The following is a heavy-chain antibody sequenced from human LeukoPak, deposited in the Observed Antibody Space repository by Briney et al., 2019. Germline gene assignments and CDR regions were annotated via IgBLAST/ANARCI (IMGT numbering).Heavy chain of an antibody. D-gene: IGHD3-10*01. Sequence: ASVKVACKTSGYTFTSYAMHWVRQAPGQRPEWMGWINAGIGNTRYSERSQDRITITRDTSASTVHMELSSLRSEDTAVYYCARDMGGSGSYSYWGQGTLVTVSS. CDR3: ARDMGGSGSYSY. J-gene: IGHJ4*02. CDR2: INAGIGNT. V-gene: IGHV1-3*01. CDR1: GYTFTSYA.